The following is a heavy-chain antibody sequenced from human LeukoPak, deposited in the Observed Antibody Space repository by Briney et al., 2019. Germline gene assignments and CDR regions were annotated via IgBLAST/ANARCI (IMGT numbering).Heavy chain of an antibody. V-gene: IGHV3-21*01. CDR1: GFTFSSYS. CDR2: ISSSSSYI. D-gene: IGHD2/OR15-2a*01. Sequence: PGGSLRLSCAASGFTFSSYSMNWVRQAPGKGLEWVSSISSSSSYIYYADSVKGRFTISRDNAKTSLYLQMNSLRAEDTAVYYCARDLTFHPRDAFDIWGQGTMVTVSS. J-gene: IGHJ3*02. CDR3: ARDLTFHPRDAFDI.